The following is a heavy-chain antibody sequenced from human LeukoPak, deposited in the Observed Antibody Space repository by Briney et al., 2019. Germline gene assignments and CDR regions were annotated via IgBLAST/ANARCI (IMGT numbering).Heavy chain of an antibody. J-gene: IGHJ4*02. CDR3: ATGVAAAGPDDY. D-gene: IGHD6-13*01. V-gene: IGHV1-24*01. CDR1: GYTVIELS. Sequence: GASVTVSCMVSGYTVIELSMHWVRQAPGKGLDGMGGFDPEDGEKIYAQKFQGRVTMTEDTSTDTAYMELSSLRSEDTAVYYCATGVAAAGPDDYWGQGTLVTVSS. CDR2: FDPEDGEK.